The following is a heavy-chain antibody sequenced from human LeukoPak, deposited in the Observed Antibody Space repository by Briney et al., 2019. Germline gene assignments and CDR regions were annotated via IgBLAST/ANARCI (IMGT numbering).Heavy chain of an antibody. CDR1: GFTFSSYW. D-gene: IGHD1-26*01. V-gene: IGHV3-74*01. Sequence: SGGSLRLSCAASGFTFSSYWMHWVRQAPGKGLVWVSRINSDGSSTTYADSVRGRFAISRDTAKNSLYLQMNSLRVEDTAVYYCARYSGSYFYFDYWGQGTLVTVSS. CDR3: ARYSGSYFYFDY. J-gene: IGHJ4*02. CDR2: INSDGSST.